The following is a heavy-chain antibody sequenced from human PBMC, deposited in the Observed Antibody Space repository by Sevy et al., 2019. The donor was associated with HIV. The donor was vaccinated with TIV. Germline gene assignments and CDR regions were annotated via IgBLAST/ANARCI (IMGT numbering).Heavy chain of an antibody. D-gene: IGHD3-16*01. J-gene: IGHJ4*02. Sequence: GGSLRLSCAASGFTFNSYGMHWVRQAPGKGLEWVAFIQYDGDNKYYAHSVKGRFTISRDNAKKTLYVQMNSLRTEDTAVYYCAKDPLISLGADLFEYWGQGTLVTVSS. CDR2: IQYDGDNK. CDR3: AKDPLISLGADLFEY. V-gene: IGHV3-30*02. CDR1: GFTFNSYG.